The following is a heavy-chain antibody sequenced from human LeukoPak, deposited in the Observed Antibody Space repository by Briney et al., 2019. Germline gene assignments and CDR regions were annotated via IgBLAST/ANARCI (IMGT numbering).Heavy chain of an antibody. CDR1: GFTFSSYW. Sequence: QSGGSLRLSCKAPGFTFSSYWMSWVRQAPGKGLEWVANINRDGSEKNYVDPVEGRFTISRDNAKNTLYLQMNSLRAEDTAVYYCARDRNYGSGNYMDVWGKGTTVTVSS. CDR3: ARDRNYGSGNYMDV. D-gene: IGHD3-10*01. J-gene: IGHJ6*03. CDR2: INRDGSEK. V-gene: IGHV3-7*01.